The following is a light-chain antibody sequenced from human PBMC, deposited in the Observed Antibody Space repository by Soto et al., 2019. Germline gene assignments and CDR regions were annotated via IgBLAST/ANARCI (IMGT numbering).Light chain of an antibody. V-gene: IGKV3-20*01. J-gene: IGKJ2*01. Sequence: EIVLTQSPGTLSLSPGERATLSCRASQSVRSNYLAWYQQKPGQAPRLLIYCASSRATGITDRFSGTGSGTDFTLTISRLEPEDFAVYYCQQYGGSPYTFGQGTKLEIK. CDR3: QQYGGSPYT. CDR1: QSVRSNY. CDR2: CAS.